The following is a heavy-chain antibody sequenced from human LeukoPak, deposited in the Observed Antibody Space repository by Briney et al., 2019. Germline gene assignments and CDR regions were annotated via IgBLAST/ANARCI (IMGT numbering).Heavy chain of an antibody. CDR1: GYSISSGYY. Sequence: SETLSLTCTVSGYSISSGYYWGWIRQPPGKGLEWIGSIYHSGSTYYNPSLKSRVAISVDTSKNQFSLKLSSVTAADTAVYYCARDTDYYDGSGLRRGVGYNWFDPWGQGTLVTVSS. V-gene: IGHV4-38-2*02. D-gene: IGHD3-22*01. CDR2: IYHSGST. J-gene: IGHJ5*02. CDR3: ARDTDYYDGSGLRRGVGYNWFDP.